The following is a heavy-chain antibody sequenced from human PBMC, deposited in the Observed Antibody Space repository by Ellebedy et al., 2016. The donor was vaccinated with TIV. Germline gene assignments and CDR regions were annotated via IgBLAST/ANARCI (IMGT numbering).Heavy chain of an antibody. V-gene: IGHV1-46*01. CDR2: INPTSGNS. CDR1: GYTFTSYF. J-gene: IGHJ4*02. Sequence: ASVKVSCKASGYTFTSYFLYWVRQTPGQGLEWMGMINPTSGNSNFAQKFQDRVTVTRDTSTSTVYMKLSSLRSEDTAVYYCARGDNYFYDSSGYYYSYWGQGTLVTVSS. D-gene: IGHD3-22*01. CDR3: ARGDNYFYDSSGYYYSY.